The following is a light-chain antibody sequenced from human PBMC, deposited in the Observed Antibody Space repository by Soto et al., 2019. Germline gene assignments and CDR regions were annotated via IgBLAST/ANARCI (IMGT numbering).Light chain of an antibody. V-gene: IGLV2-8*01. J-gene: IGLJ3*02. CDR1: SGDIGGYNY. CDR2: EVS. CDR3: SSYAGSKNLV. Sequence: QSALTQPPSASGSPGQSVTISCTGTSGDIGGYNYVSWYQQHPGKAPKLILYEVSTRPSGVPDRFSGSKSGNTPSLTVSGLQAEDEADYYCSSYAGSKNLVFAGGPQLAFL.